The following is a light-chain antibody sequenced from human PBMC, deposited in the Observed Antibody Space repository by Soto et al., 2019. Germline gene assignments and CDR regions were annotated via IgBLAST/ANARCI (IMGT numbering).Light chain of an antibody. Sequence: NFMLTQPHSVSESPGKTVTISCTRSSGSIASNYVQWYQQRPGSFPTTVIYEDNQRPSGVPDRFSGSIDSSSNSASLTISGLKTEDEADYYCQSYDIANEVFGTGTKLTVL. V-gene: IGLV6-57*01. J-gene: IGLJ1*01. CDR3: QSYDIANEV. CDR1: SGSIASNY. CDR2: EDN.